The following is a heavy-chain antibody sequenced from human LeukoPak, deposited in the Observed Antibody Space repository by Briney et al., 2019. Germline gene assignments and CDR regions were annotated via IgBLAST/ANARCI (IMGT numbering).Heavy chain of an antibody. V-gene: IGHV1-2*02. CDR2: INPNSGGT. J-gene: IGHJ5*02. CDR1: GYTFTGYY. Sequence: ASVKVSCKASGYTFTGYYMHWVRQAPGQGLEWMGWINPNSGGTNYAQKFQGRVTMTRDTSISTAYMELSRLGSDDTAVYYCARDGAAPTGLDNWFDPWGQGTLVTVSS. CDR3: ARDGAAPTGLDNWFDP. D-gene: IGHD1-1*01.